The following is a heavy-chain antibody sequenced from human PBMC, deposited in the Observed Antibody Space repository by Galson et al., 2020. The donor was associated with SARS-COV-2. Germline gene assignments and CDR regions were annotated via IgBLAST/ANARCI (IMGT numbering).Heavy chain of an antibody. CDR2: IKGDGSET. CDR3: SREVWQGGY. Sequence: VSLKIPSEFPGITFNDFWMSWFRQAPGEGLEWVANIKGDGSETNYADFVKGRFSISRDNAANSLYLQMNRLRVEDSAVYYCSREVWQGGYWGQGTRVTVSS. V-gene: IGHV3-7*01. J-gene: IGHJ4*02. CDR1: GITFNDFW.